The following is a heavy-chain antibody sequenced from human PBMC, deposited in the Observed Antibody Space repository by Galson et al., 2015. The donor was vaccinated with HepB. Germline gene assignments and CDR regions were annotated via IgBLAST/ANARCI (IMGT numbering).Heavy chain of an antibody. V-gene: IGHV1-3*01. J-gene: IGHJ4*02. CDR1: GYIFRSYV. Sequence: SVKVSCKASGYIFRSYVIHWVRQAPGQRPEWMGWINADSGNTKYSQKFQGRVTFTRDTSASTAYMELSSLRSEDTAVYYCAREFSGYDFNFDNWGQGTLVTVSS. CDR3: AREFSGYDFNFDN. D-gene: IGHD5-12*01. CDR2: INADSGNT.